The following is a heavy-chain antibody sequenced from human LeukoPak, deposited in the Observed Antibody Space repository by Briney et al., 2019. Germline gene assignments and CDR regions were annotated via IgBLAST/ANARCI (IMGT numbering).Heavy chain of an antibody. J-gene: IGHJ4*02. CDR2: IVVGSGNT. D-gene: IGHD3-22*01. V-gene: IGHV1-58*02. Sequence: SVKVSCKASGFTFTSSAMQWVRQARGQRLEWIGWIVVGSGNTNYAQKFQERVTITRDMSTSTAYMELSSLRSEDTAVYYCAAKYYYGSSGYYEFDYWGQGTLVTVSS. CDR3: AAKYYYGSSGYYEFDY. CDR1: GFTFTSSA.